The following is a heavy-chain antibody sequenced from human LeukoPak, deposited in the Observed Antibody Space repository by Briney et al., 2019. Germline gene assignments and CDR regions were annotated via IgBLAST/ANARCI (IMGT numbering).Heavy chain of an antibody. CDR2: IIPIFGIA. D-gene: IGHD4-23*01. Sequence: ASVTVSCKASGGTFSSYAISWVRQAPGEGIEWMGRIIPIFGIANYAQKFQGRVTITADKSTSTAYMELSSLRSEDTAVYYCARGTTVVDAYGMDVWGQGTTVTVSS. J-gene: IGHJ6*02. CDR3: ARGTTVVDAYGMDV. V-gene: IGHV1-69*04. CDR1: GGTFSSYA.